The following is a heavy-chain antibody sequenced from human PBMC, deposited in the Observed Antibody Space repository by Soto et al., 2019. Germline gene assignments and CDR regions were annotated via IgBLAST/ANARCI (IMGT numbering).Heavy chain of an antibody. CDR2: INGGNGKT. CDR3: ARDLQDSGYIDF. D-gene: IGHD1-26*01. Sequence: QVHLVQSGAEVKNPGASVQVSCKASGYTFTSYAMHGVRQAPGQRHEWMGLINGGNGKTQYSLKFQGRGPIIGATAALTAYLALSSLRSEDTAVYCCARDLQDSGYIDFWGRGTLGTVSS. CDR1: GYTFTSYA. V-gene: IGHV1-3*01. J-gene: IGHJ4*02.